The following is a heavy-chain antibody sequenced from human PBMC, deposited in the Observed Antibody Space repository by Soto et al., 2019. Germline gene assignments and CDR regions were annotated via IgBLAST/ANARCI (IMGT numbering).Heavy chain of an antibody. D-gene: IGHD4-17*01. CDR3: AMRVSWTTPFDS. J-gene: IGHJ4*02. V-gene: IGHV3-23*01. CDR1: GFTFSAYA. CDR2: ISGSGLTT. Sequence: GGSLRLSCGASGFTFSAYAMIWVRQAPGKGLEWVSGISGSGLTTYYADSVEGRFTISRDNSKNTLFLQMDSLRVEDTAVYYCAMRVSWTTPFDSWVQGTLVTVSS.